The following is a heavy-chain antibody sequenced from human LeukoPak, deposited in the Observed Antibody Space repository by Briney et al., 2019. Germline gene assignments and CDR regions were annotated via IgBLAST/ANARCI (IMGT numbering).Heavy chain of an antibody. CDR3: AREGLGTDY. CDR2: INHSGST. D-gene: IGHD7-27*01. V-gene: IGHV4-34*01. CDR1: GGSFSGYY. J-gene: IGHJ4*02. Sequence: PSETLSLTCAVYGGSFSGYYWSWIRQPPGKGLEWIGEINHSGSTNYNPSLKSRVTISVDTSKNQFSLRLSSVTAADTAVYFCAREGLGTDYWGQGTLVTVSS.